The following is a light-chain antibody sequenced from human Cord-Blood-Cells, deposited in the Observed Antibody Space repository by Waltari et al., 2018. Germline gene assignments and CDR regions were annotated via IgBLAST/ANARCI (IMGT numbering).Light chain of an antibody. CDR3: QQYGSSPPYT. J-gene: IGKJ2*01. Sequence: EIVLTQSPGTLSLSPGERATLSCRASQSVSSSYLAWYQQKPGQAPMLLIYGASSRATGIPDRFSDSGSGTDFTLTISRLEPEDFAVYYCQQYGSSPPYTFGQGTKLEIK. CDR1: QSVSSSY. CDR2: GAS. V-gene: IGKV3-20*01.